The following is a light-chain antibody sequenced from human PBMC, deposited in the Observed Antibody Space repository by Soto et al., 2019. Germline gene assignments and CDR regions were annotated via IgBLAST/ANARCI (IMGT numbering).Light chain of an antibody. CDR3: MQCLQAPLT. CDR2: LVS. CDR1: QSLLHSNGYNY. V-gene: IGKV2-28*01. Sequence: GMSQAPLSQYGTPGEAAALSCRSRQSLLHSNGYNYLDWYLQKPGQSPQLLIYLVSNRASGVPDRFSGSGSGTDFTLQISRVEAEDVGVYYCMQCLQAPLTFGQGTNVDI. J-gene: IGKJ1*01.